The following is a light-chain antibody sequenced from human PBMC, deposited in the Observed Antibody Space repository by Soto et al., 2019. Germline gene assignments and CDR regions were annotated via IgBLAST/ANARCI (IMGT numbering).Light chain of an antibody. V-gene: IGLV2-14*01. CDR1: SSDVGAFNY. CDR3: SSYSTRSTVV. J-gene: IGLJ2*01. Sequence: QSALTQPASVSGTPGQSITISCTGTSSDVGAFNYVSWYQQHPGKAPKLMIYEVRNRPSGVSNRFSGSKSGNTASLTISGLQTEDEADYYCSSYSTRSTVVFGGGTKLTVL. CDR2: EVR.